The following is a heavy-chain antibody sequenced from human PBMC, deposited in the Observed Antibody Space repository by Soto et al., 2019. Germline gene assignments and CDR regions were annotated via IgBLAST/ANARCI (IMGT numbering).Heavy chain of an antibody. Sequence: SETLSLTCVFSGGSVSNSNWWSWVRQPPGKGLEWIREIYHTGTTNYTPSLRSRVTMSVDKSKNYFSLSLTSVHDADTAVYYCTRDSRYGKSWAFGNYCDYWGQGTLVTVSS. CDR2: IYHTGTT. D-gene: IGHD3-9*01. CDR1: GGSVSNSNW. CDR3: TRDSRYGKSWAFGNYCDY. V-gene: IGHV4-4*02. J-gene: IGHJ4*02.